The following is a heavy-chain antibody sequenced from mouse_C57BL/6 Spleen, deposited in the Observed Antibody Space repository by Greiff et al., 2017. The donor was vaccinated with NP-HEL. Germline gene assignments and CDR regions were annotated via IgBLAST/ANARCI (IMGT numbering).Heavy chain of an antibody. J-gene: IGHJ3*01. V-gene: IGHV1-15*01. CDR3: TRYGSSSFAY. CDR2: IDPETGGT. Sequence: VKLMESGAELVRPGASVTLSCKASGYTFTDYEMHWVKQTPVHGLEWIGAIDPETGGTAYNQKFKGKAILTADKSSSTAYMELRSLTSEDSAVYYCTRYGSSSFAYWGQGTLVTVSA. D-gene: IGHD1-1*01. CDR1: GYTFTDYE.